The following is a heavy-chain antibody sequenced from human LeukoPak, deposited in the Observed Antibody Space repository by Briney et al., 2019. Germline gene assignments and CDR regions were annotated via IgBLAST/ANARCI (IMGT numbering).Heavy chain of an antibody. CDR3: ARVTKQWLVLWFDP. Sequence: GGSLRLSCAASGFTFSSFWMSWVRQAPGKGLEWVANIKQDGSEKYYVDSVKGRFTISRDNAKNSLYLQMNSLRAEDTAVYYCARVTKQWLVLWFDPWGQGTLVTVSS. V-gene: IGHV3-7*01. CDR2: IKQDGSEK. D-gene: IGHD6-19*01. J-gene: IGHJ5*02. CDR1: GFTFSSFW.